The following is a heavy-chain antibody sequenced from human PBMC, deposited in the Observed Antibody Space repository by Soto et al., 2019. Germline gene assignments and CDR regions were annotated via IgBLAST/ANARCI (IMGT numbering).Heavy chain of an antibody. CDR2: IDPSDAYT. D-gene: IGHD3-22*01. CDR1: GYSFSSYW. Sequence: GESLKISCKGFGYSFSSYWISWVRQMPGKGLEWMGRIDPSDAYTNYSPSFQGHVTISTDKSISTAYLQWSSLRASDTAVYYCARASQMVINPYYYPMDVWGQGTTVTVSS. CDR3: ARASQMVINPYYYPMDV. V-gene: IGHV5-10-1*01. J-gene: IGHJ6*02.